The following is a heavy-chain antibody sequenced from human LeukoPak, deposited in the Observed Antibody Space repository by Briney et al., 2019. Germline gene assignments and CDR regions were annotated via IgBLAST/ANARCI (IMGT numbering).Heavy chain of an antibody. CDR1: GYSFTSYW. V-gene: IGHV5-51*01. D-gene: IGHD6-13*01. CDR2: IYPGDSDT. CDR3: ARHASGIAALTGYYYMDV. Sequence: GESLKISCKGSGYSFTSYWIGWVRQMPGKGLGWMGIIYPGDSDTRYSPSFQGQVTISADKSISTAYLQWSSLKASDTAMYYCARHASGIAALTGYYYMDVWGKGTTVTVSS. J-gene: IGHJ6*03.